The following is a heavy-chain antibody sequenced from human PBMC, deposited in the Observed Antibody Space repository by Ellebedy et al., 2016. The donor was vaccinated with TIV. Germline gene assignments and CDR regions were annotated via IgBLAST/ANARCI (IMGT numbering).Heavy chain of an antibody. V-gene: IGHV3-7*01. Sequence: GESLKISXAASGFTFSSYWMQWVRQAPGKGLEWVANIKQDGSEKHYVDSVRGRFTISRDNAKNSLYLQMNSLRAEDTAVYYCARRYFELWGRGTLVTVSS. CDR1: GFTFSSYW. J-gene: IGHJ2*01. CDR2: IKQDGSEK. CDR3: ARRYFEL.